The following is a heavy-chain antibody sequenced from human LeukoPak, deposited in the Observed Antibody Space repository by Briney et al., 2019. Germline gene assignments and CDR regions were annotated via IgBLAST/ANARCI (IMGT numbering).Heavy chain of an antibody. CDR3: VREGDRWNHL. D-gene: IGHD1-1*01. V-gene: IGHV3-53*04. CDR2: IYRDGST. Sequence: PGGSLRLSCGASDFTFRTYSMIWARQTPGKGLEWVSVIYRDGSTYYADSVKGRCTVSRHNSKNTLYLQMNSLRAEDTAVYYCVREGDRWNHLWGQGTLVTVSS. J-gene: IGHJ5*02. CDR1: DFTFRTYS.